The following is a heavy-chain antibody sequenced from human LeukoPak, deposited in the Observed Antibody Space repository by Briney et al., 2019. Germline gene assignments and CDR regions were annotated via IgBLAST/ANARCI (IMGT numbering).Heavy chain of an antibody. CDR3: ARVPANLLRWQPGDY. Sequence: GGSLRLSCAAPGFTSTSYGMHWVRQAPGKGLEWVAVIWSDGSKTYYVDSVKGRFTISRDNAKNSLYLQMNSLRAEDTALYYCARVPANLLRWQPGDYWGQGTLVTVSS. CDR1: GFTSTSYG. V-gene: IGHV3-33*01. CDR2: IWSDGSKT. J-gene: IGHJ4*02. D-gene: IGHD4-23*01.